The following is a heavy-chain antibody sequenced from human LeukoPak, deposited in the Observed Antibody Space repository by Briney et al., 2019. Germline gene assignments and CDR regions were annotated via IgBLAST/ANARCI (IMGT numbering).Heavy chain of an antibody. CDR3: AKEACSGGSCYPKYFRR. D-gene: IGHD2-15*01. J-gene: IGHJ1*01. CDR1: GFTFSSYG. V-gene: IGHV3-30*02. CDR2: IRYDESNK. Sequence: PGGSLRLSCAASGFTFSSYGMHWVRQAPGKAPGKGLEWVAFIRYDESNKYYADSVKGRFTISRDTSKNTLYLQMNSLRAEDTAVHYCAKEACSGGSCYPKYFRRWGQGTLVTVSS.